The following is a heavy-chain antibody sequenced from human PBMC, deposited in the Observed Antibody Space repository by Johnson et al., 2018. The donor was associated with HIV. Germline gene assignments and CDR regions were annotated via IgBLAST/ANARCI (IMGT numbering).Heavy chain of an antibody. CDR3: AKDPQGNYYDSSGYPWDAFDI. Sequence: QVQLVESGGGLVKPGGSLRLSCAASGFTFSDYYMSWIRQTPGKGLEWVSYISSSGNTIYYADSVKGRFTLSRDISKNTVYLQMNSLRAEDTAVYYCAKDPQGNYYDSSGYPWDAFDIWGQGTMVTVSS. V-gene: IGHV3-11*04. CDR1: GFTFSDYY. D-gene: IGHD3-22*01. CDR2: ISSSGNTI. J-gene: IGHJ3*02.